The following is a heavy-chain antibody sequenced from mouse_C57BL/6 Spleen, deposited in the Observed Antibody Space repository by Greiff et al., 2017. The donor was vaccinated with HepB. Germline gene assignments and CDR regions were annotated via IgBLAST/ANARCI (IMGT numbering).Heavy chain of an antibody. V-gene: IGHV1-42*01. CDR3: ARGGTTVVGKGYYFDY. D-gene: IGHD1-1*01. CDR2: INPSTGGT. CDR1: GYSFTGYY. J-gene: IGHJ2*01. Sequence: VQLQQSGPELVKPGASVKISCKASGYSFTGYYMNWVKQSPEKSLEWIGEINPSTGGTTYNQKFKAKATLTVDKSSSTAYMQLKSLTSEDSAVYYCARGGTTVVGKGYYFDYWGQGTTLTVSS.